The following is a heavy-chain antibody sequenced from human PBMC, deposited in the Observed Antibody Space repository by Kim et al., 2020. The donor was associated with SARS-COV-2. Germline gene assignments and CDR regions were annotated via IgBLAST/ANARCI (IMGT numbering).Heavy chain of an antibody. V-gene: IGHV3-73*01. CDR2: ISSNSNSYDT. D-gene: IGHD3-3*02. CDR1: GFSFSDYA. Sequence: GGSLRLSCAASGFSFSDYAMHWVRQASGKGLEWVGCISSNSNSYDTTYAASVKGSFTIYSDDSTNAPYLNMNSVKTADTAVYYCTRDHVTTLAFGDAYA. CDR3: TRDHVTTLAFGDAYA. J-gene: IGHJ3*02.